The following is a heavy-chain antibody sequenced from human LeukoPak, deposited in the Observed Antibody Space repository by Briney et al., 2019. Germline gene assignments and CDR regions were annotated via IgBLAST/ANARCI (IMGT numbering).Heavy chain of an antibody. CDR1: GFTFSSYG. J-gene: IGHJ4*02. V-gene: IGHV3-30*02. CDR2: IRYDGSNK. Sequence: PGGSLRLSCAASGFTFSSYGMHWVRQAPGKGLEWVAFIRYDGSNKYYADSVKGRFTISRDNSKNTLYLQMNSLRAEDTAVYYCAKDHGRDIVVVVAAPDHWGQGTLVTVSS. CDR3: AKDHGRDIVVVVAAPDH. D-gene: IGHD2-15*01.